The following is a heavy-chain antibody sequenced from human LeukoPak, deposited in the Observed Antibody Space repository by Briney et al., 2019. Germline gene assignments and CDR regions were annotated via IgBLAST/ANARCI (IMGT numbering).Heavy chain of an antibody. CDR1: GFTFSSYI. Sequence: GGSLRLSCAASGFTFSSYIMNWVRQAPGKGLEWVSSISSSSSYIYYADSVKGRFTISRDNAKNSLYLQMNSLRAEDTAVYYCARVVAATNAFDIWGQGTMVTVSS. V-gene: IGHV3-21*01. CDR2: ISSSSSYI. D-gene: IGHD2-15*01. J-gene: IGHJ3*02. CDR3: ARVVAATNAFDI.